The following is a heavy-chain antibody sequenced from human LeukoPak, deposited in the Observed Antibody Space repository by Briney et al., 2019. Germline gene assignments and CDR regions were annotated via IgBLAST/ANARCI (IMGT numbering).Heavy chain of an antibody. CDR3: ARGIYWSLDS. CDR1: GFIHNTYD. V-gene: IGHV3-23*01. J-gene: IGHJ4*02. CDR2: FSGGEGQT. D-gene: IGHD1-1*01. Sequence: GGPLRLSCTISGFIHNTYDMNWLRQTPGKGLEWISPFSGGEGQTLYADSVKRRFTISRDSSTNTVSIPMSGLRVEDSAVYYCARGIYWSLDSWGQGTLVTVSS.